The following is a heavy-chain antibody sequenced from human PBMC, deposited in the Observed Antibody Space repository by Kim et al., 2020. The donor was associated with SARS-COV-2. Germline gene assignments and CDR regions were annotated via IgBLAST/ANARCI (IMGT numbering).Heavy chain of an antibody. CDR2: IYYSGSN. Sequence: SETLSLTCTVSGGSISSSSFYWGRIRQPPGKGLEWIGSIYYSGSNYYNPSLKSRVIICVDTSKNQFSLKLISVTAADTAVYYCSRHSRIVVVPAASLAWGQGTRVTVSS. CDR3: SRHSRIVVVPAASLA. CDR1: GGSISSSSFY. D-gene: IGHD2-2*01. J-gene: IGHJ4*02. V-gene: IGHV4-39*01.